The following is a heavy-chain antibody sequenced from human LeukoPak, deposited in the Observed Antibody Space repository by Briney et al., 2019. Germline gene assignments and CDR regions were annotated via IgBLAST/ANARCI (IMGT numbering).Heavy chain of an antibody. V-gene: IGHV4-34*01. J-gene: IGHJ3*02. CDR2: INHSGST. D-gene: IGHD1-26*01. CDR1: GGSFSGYY. Sequence: PSETLSLTCAVYGGSFSGYYWSWIRQPPGKGLEWIGEINHSGSTNYNPSLKSRVTISVDTSKNQFSLKLSSVTAADTAVYYCARPGVGDAFDIWGQGTMVTVSS. CDR3: ARPGVGDAFDI.